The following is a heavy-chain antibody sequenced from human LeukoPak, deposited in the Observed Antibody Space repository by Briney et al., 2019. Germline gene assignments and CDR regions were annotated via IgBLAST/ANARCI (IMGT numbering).Heavy chain of an antibody. D-gene: IGHD2-2*01. Sequence: GGSLRLSCAGSGFTFSNDWMNWVRQAPGKGLVWVSHIKPDGSETSHADSVKGRFIVSRDNAKNTLFLQISSLKDEDTAVYYCARDGVVVPAANVFARGFDPWGQGTLVTVSS. V-gene: IGHV3-74*01. CDR1: GFTFSNDW. J-gene: IGHJ5*02. CDR3: ARDGVVVPAANVFARGFDP. CDR2: IKPDGSET.